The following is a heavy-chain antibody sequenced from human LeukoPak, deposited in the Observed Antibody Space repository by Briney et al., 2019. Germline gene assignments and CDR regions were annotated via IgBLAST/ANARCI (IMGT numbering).Heavy chain of an antibody. CDR2: ISWNSGSI. D-gene: IGHD2-15*01. CDR3: AKGFTQDPNYFDY. Sequence: GGSLRLSCAASGFTFDDYAMHWVRQAPGKGLEWVSGISWNSGSIGYADSVKGRFTISRDNAKNSLYLQMNSLRAEDTALYYCAKGFTQDPNYFDYWGQGTLVTVSS. J-gene: IGHJ4*02. CDR1: GFTFDDYA. V-gene: IGHV3-9*01.